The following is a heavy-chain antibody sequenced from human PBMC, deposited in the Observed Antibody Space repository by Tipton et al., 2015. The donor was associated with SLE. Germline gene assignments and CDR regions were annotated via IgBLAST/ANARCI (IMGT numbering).Heavy chain of an antibody. V-gene: IGHV4-59*01. D-gene: IGHD3-16*01. J-gene: IGHJ6*02. CDR1: GGSISSYF. CDR2: IFYTGST. CDR3: ARDSLNWGSYYHGMDV. Sequence: GLVKPSETLSLTCTVSGGSISSYFWTWIRQPPGKGLEWIGHIFYTGSTRYNPSLKSRVTISVDTSKSQIFLKMSSVTAADTAVYYCARDSLNWGSYYHGMDVWGQGTTVTASS.